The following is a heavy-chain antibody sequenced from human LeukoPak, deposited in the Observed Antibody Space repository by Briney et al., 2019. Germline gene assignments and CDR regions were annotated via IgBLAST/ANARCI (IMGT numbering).Heavy chain of an antibody. CDR2: ISYDGSNK. Sequence: GGSLRLSCAASGFTFSSYAMHWVRQAPGKGLEWVAVISYDGSNKYYADSVKGRFTISRDNAKNSLYLQMEGLRVEDTAVYYCTNFQTVGVKPFEHWGQGTLVTVSS. D-gene: IGHD1-26*01. CDR3: TNFQTVGVKPFEH. J-gene: IGHJ5*02. V-gene: IGHV3-30-3*01. CDR1: GFTFSSYA.